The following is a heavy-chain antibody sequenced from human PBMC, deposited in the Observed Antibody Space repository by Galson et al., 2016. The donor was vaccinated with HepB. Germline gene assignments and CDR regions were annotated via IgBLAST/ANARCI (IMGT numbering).Heavy chain of an antibody. CDR3: ARVRDGYKHYYYYARDV. V-gene: IGHV1-69*13. CDR2: IIPIFGTS. J-gene: IGHJ6*02. Sequence: SVKVSCKASGGTFTSYAISWVRQAPGQGLEWMGGIIPIFGTSNYAQKFQGRVTITADESTSTAYMELSSLRAEDTAVYYCARVRDGYKHYYYYARDVWDQGTTVTVSS. CDR1: GGTFTSYA. D-gene: IGHD5-24*01.